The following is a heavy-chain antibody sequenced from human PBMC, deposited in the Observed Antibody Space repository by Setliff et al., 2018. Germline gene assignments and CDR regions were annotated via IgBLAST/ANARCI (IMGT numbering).Heavy chain of an antibody. D-gene: IGHD3-3*01. J-gene: IGHJ6*02. CDR1: SGSMRNYY. CDR2: IYTSGST. CDR3: ARLSWNGLRYYGLDV. Sequence: SETLSLTCSVSSGSMRNYYWIWIRQPAGEGLEWIGRIYTSGSTNYNPSLKRRVTISLEMSKNQFSLKLRSVTAADTAVYYCARLSWNGLRYYGLDVWGQGTTVTVSS. V-gene: IGHV4-4*07.